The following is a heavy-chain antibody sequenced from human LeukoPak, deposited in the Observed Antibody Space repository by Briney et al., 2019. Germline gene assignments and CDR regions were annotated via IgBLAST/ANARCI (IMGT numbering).Heavy chain of an antibody. CDR2: INPNSGGT. J-gene: IGHJ6*03. CDR1: GYTFTGYY. Sequence: ASVKVSCKASGYTFTGYYMHWVRQAPGQGLEWMGRINPNSGGTNYAQKFQGRVTMTRDTSISTAYMELSRLRSDDTAVYYCARAIGIAPYYYDYYMDVWGKGTTVTVSS. V-gene: IGHV1-2*06. CDR3: ARAIGIAPYYYDYYMDV. D-gene: IGHD6-13*01.